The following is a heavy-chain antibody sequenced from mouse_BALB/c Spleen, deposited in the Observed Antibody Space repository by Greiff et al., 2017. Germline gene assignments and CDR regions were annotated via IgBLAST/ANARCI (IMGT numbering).Heavy chain of an antibody. CDR3: ARSGYGYFDY. D-gene: IGHD3-1*01. CDR2: IDPENGNT. V-gene: IGHV14-1*02. CDR1: GFNITDYY. J-gene: IGHJ2*01. Sequence: EVQLQESGAELVRPGALVKLSCKASGFNITDYYMHWVKQRPEQGLEWIGWIDPENGNTIYDPKFQGKASITADTSSNTAYLQLSSLTSEDTAVYYCARSGYGYFDYWGQGTTLTASS.